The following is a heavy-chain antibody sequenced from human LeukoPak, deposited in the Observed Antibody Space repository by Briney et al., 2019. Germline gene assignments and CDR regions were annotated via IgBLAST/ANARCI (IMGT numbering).Heavy chain of an antibody. CDR1: GGSISSSSYY. CDR2: IYYSGST. D-gene: IGHD6-13*01. Sequence: SETPSLTCTVSGGSISSSSYYWGWIRQPPGKGLEWIGSIYYSGSTYYNPSLKSRVTISVDTSKIQFSLKLSSVTAADTAVYYCARGVRQQLSPADPISYHDYWGQGTLVTVSS. CDR3: ARGVRQQLSPADPISYHDY. J-gene: IGHJ4*02. V-gene: IGHV4-39*07.